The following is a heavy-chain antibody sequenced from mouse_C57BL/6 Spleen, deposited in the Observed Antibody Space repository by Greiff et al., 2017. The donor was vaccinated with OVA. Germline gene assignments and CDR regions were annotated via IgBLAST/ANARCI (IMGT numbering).Heavy chain of an antibody. CDR2: LNPNNGGT. D-gene: IGHD1-1*01. Sequence: VQLQQSGPELVKPGASVKIPCKASGYTFTDYNMDWVKQSHGKSLEWIGDLNPNNGGTINKQKFKGKATLTGDKSSSTAYMELRSLSSEDTAVYYCAREESAYYGSSSYAMDYWGQGTSVTVSS. J-gene: IGHJ4*01. V-gene: IGHV1-18*01. CDR1: GYTFTDYN. CDR3: AREESAYYGSSSYAMDY.